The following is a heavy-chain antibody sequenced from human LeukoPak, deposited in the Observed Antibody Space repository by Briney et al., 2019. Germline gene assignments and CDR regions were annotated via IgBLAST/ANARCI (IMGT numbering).Heavy chain of an antibody. Sequence: PSETLSLTCTVSGGSISNYYWSWIRQPPGKGLEWIGYVYHGGNTNYNPSLESRVTISVHTSKNQFSLKLTSVTAADTAVYYCARGSSTAAHNWFDPWGQGTLVTVSS. V-gene: IGHV4-59*01. CDR1: GGSISNYY. J-gene: IGHJ5*02. CDR3: ARGSSTAAHNWFDP. D-gene: IGHD6-6*01. CDR2: VYHGGNT.